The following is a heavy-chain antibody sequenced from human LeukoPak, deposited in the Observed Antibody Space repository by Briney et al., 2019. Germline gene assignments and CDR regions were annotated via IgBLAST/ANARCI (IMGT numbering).Heavy chain of an antibody. D-gene: IGHD4-23*01. CDR1: GSSISSSSYY. CDR3: AREEHDYGGNSPSPYFDY. Sequence: TSETLSLTCTVSGSSISSSSYYWGWIRQPPGKGLEWIGSIYYSGSTYYNPSLKSRVTISVDTSKNQFSLKLSSVTAADTAVYYCAREEHDYGGNSPSPYFDYWGQGTLVTVSS. CDR2: IYYSGST. J-gene: IGHJ4*02. V-gene: IGHV4-39*07.